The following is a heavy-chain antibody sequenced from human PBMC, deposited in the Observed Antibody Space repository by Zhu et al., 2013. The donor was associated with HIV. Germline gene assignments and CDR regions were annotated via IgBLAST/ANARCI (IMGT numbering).Heavy chain of an antibody. V-gene: IGHV1-69*01. CDR3: ARGRMSTKDY. D-gene: IGHD5-12*01. CDR1: GGTFNTYT. Sequence: QVQLVQSGAEVKKPGSSVKVSCKASGGTFNTYTITWVRQAPGQGLEWMGGVVPFSGTTNYAQKFQGRVTMTADESTNTAYMELSSLRSEDTAVYYCARGRMSTKDYWGQGNPGHRSPQ. CDR2: VVPFSGTT. J-gene: IGHJ4*02.